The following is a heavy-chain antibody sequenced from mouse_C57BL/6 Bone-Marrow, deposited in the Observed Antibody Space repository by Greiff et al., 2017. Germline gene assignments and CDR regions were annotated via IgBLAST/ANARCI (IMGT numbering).Heavy chain of an antibody. J-gene: IGHJ3*01. Sequence: QRVESGGDLVKPGGSLKLSCAASGFTFSSYGMSWVRQTPDKRLEWVATISSGGSYTYYPDSVKGRFTISRDNAKNTLYLQMSSLKSEDTAMYYCARQGTLAYWGQGTLVTVSA. CDR3: ARQGTLAY. CDR2: ISSGGSYT. D-gene: IGHD2-14*01. V-gene: IGHV5-6*01. CDR1: GFTFSSYG.